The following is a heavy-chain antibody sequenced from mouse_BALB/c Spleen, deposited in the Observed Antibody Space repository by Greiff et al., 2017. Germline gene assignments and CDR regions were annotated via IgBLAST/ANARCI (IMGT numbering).Heavy chain of an antibody. Sequence: VKLVESGPGLVQPSQSLSITCTVSGFSLTSYGVHWVRQSPGKGLEWLGVIWSGGSTDYNAAFISRLSISKDNSKSQVFFKMNSLQANDTAIYYCARKVRRGDYYAMDYWGQGTSVTVSS. CDR1: GFSLTSYG. D-gene: IGHD2-14*01. V-gene: IGHV2-2*02. CDR3: ARKVRRGDYYAMDY. J-gene: IGHJ4*01. CDR2: IWSGGST.